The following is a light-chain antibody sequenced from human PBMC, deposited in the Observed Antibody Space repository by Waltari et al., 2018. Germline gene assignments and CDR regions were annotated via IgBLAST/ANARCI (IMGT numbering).Light chain of an antibody. CDR3: AAWDDSLNAEV. J-gene: IGLJ3*02. CDR1: SSNIGSKT. Sequence: QSVLTQPPSASGAPGQRVTISCSGSSSNIGSKTVNWYQQLPGTAPKLLIYYNDQRPSGVPNRFSVSMSCTSASLAISGLQSEDEADYYCAAWDDSLNAEVFGGGTKLTVL. V-gene: IGLV1-44*01. CDR2: YND.